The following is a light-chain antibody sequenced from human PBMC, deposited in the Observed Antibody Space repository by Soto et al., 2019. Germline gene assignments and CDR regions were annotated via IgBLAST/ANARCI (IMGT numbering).Light chain of an antibody. V-gene: IGLV2-18*01. CDR1: SSDDGSYNR. Sequence: QSALTQPPSVSGSPGQSVTISCTGTSSDDGSYNRVSWYQQSPGAAPKLVIYEVSNRPSGVPDRFSGSKSGNTAALTISGLQAEDEADYFCSFYTGGSNVVFGGGTKVTVL. J-gene: IGLJ2*01. CDR2: EVS. CDR3: SFYTGGSNVV.